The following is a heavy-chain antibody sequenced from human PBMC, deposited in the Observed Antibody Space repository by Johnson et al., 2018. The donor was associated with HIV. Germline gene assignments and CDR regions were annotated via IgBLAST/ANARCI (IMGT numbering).Heavy chain of an antibody. CDR2: IRYDGSNK. V-gene: IGHV3-30*02. J-gene: IGHJ3*02. Sequence: QVQLVESGGGLVQPGGSLRLSCSTSGFNFSTYGMHWVRQAPGKGLEWVSFIRYDGSNKYYGDSVKGRFTISRDNSKNTLYLQMTSLRAEDTAVYYCARAPPYGDYGDTFDIWGQGAMVTVSS. D-gene: IGHD4-17*01. CDR3: ARAPPYGDYGDTFDI. CDR1: GFNFSTYG.